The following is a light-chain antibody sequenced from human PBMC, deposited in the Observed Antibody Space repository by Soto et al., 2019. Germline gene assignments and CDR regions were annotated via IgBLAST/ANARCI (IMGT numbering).Light chain of an antibody. CDR2: EVI. V-gene: IGLV2-14*01. J-gene: IGLJ3*02. CDR1: SSDVGGYDY. CDR3: SSFGSSTTWL. Sequence: QSVLTQPASVSGSPGQSITISCTGTSSDVGGYDYVSWYQQHPGKAPKLMIFEVINRPSGVSNRFSGSKSGNMASLTISGLQAEDEADYYCSSFGSSTTWLFGGGTKVTVL.